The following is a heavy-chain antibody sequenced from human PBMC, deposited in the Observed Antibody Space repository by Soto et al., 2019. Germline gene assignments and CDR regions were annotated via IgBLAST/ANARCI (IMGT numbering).Heavy chain of an antibody. J-gene: IGHJ6*02. CDR2: IKQDGGEK. CDR1: GFTFSGYW. CDR3: ARAQYYNILTGSDYDFGMDF. V-gene: IGHV3-7*04. D-gene: IGHD3-9*01. Sequence: EVQLAESGGGLVQPGGSLRLSCAASGFTFSGYWMNWVRQAPGKGLEWVANIKQDGGEKYYVDSVKGRFTISRDNAKNSLYLQMKSLRAEDTAVYYCARAQYYNILTGSDYDFGMDFWGHGTTVTVSS.